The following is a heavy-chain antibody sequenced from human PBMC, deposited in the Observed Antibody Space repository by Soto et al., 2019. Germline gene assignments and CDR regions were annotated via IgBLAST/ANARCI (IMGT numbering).Heavy chain of an antibody. CDR2: ISAYNGNT. CDR1: GYTFTSYG. V-gene: IGHV1-18*01. D-gene: IGHD4-17*01. J-gene: IGHJ6*03. CDR3: ARDGATVTSPGYYYYYMDV. Sequence: QVQPVQSGAEVKKPGASVKVSCKASGYTFTSYGISWVRQAPGQGLEWMGWISAYNGNTNYAQKLQGRVTMTTDTSTSTAYMELRSLRSDDTAVYYCARDGATVTSPGYYYYYMDVWGKGTTVTVSS.